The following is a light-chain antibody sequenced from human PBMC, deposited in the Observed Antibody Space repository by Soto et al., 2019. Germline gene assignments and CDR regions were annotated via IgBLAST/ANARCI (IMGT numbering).Light chain of an antibody. CDR1: SSDVGAYNY. CDR2: EVS. V-gene: IGLV2-8*01. Sequence: QSALTQPPSAAGSPGQSVTIYCTGTSSDVGAYNYVSWYQQHPGKAPKLMIYEVSKRHSGVPDRFSGSKSGNTASLTVSGLQAEDEADYYCSSFGGSSSLHVVVGGGTKVTVL. J-gene: IGLJ2*01. CDR3: SSFGGSSSLHVV.